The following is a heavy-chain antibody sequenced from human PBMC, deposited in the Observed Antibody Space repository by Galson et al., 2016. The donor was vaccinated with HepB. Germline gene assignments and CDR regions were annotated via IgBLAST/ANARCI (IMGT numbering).Heavy chain of an antibody. Sequence: SVKLSCKASGYTFRNYGISWVRQAPGQGLEWMGWISVYNGNTNYAQKFRGRVTMTTDTSTSTAYMELRSLRSADTAVYYCAREHVGITMTVVTSGPYTGMDVWGQGTTVTVS. CDR3: AREHVGITMTVVTSGPYTGMDV. V-gene: IGHV1-18*01. D-gene: IGHD3-22*01. CDR1: GYTFRNYG. J-gene: IGHJ6*02. CDR2: ISVYNGNT.